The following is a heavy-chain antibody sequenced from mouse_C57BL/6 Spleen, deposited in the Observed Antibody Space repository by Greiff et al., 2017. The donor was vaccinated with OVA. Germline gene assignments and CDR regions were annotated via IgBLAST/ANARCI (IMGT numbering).Heavy chain of an antibody. D-gene: IGHD2-3*01. CDR3: ASQSLYDGYYEDFDY. J-gene: IGHJ2*01. Sequence: VQLQQSGPELVKPGASVKISCKASGYTFTNYYMNWVKQSHGKSLEWIGDINPNNGGTSYNQKFKGKATLTVDKSSSTAYMELRSLTSEDSAVYYCASQSLYDGYYEDFDYWGQGTTLTVSS. CDR2: INPNNGGT. V-gene: IGHV1-26*01. CDR1: GYTFTNYY.